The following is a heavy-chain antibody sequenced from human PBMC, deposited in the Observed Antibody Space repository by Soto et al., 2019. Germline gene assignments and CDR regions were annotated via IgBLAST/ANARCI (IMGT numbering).Heavy chain of an antibody. V-gene: IGHV1-2*04. J-gene: IGHJ3*02. D-gene: IGHD6-19*01. Sequence: GASVKVSCKASGYTFTGYYTHWVRQAPGQGLEWMGWINPNSGGTNYAQKFQGWVTMTRDTSISTAYMELSRLRSDDTAVYYCARDQSAVAVAGSAFDIWGQGTMVTVSS. CDR1: GYTFTGYY. CDR3: ARDQSAVAVAGSAFDI. CDR2: INPNSGGT.